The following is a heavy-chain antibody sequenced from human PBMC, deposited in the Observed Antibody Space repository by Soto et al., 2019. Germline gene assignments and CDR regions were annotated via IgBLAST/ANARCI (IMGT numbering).Heavy chain of an antibody. CDR2: FYSGST. CDR3: ATTRGIAVGSRFDH. D-gene: IGHD6-19*01. J-gene: IGHJ5*02. V-gene: IGHV4-39*01. Sequence: LSLTCIVSGASISSRSYYWGWIRQPPGKGLEWVGTFYSGSTYNNPSLKSRVTISVDTSKNQFSLKLSSVAAEDTAIYYCATTRGIAVGSRFDHWGQGTLVTVSS. CDR1: GASISSRSYY.